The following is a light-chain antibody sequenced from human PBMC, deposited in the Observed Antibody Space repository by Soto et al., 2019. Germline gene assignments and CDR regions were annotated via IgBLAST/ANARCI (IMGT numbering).Light chain of an antibody. CDR1: QSVSSN. J-gene: IGKJ3*01. Sequence: EIVMTQSPATLSVSPGERAALSCRASQSVSSNFAWYQQKPGQAPKLLIYDASTRATGIPARFSGSGSGTEFTLTISSLQSEDFAVYYCQQRSTSFTFGPGTKVDIK. CDR3: QQRSTSFT. CDR2: DAS. V-gene: IGKV3-15*01.